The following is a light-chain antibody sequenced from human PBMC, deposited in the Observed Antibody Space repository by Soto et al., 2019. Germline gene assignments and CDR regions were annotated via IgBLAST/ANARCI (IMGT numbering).Light chain of an antibody. CDR1: SSDVGGYNL. J-gene: IGLJ2*01. V-gene: IGLV2-23*01. CDR3: CSYGGSSALV. Sequence: QCALTQPASVSGSPGQSITISCTGTSSDVGGYNLVSWYQQFPGKAPKLIIYEGSKRPSGVSYRFSGSKSGNTAFVTISGLQAEDEADYYCCSYGGSSALVFGGGTKLTVL. CDR2: EGS.